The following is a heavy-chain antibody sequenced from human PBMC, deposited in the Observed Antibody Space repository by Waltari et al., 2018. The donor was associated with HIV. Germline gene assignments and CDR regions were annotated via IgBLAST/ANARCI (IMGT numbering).Heavy chain of an antibody. CDR1: GDSMSRYY. V-gene: IGHV4-59*01. J-gene: IGHJ2*01. CDR3: AREVGYSGSYQRNWYFDL. CDR2: MYYSGSP. D-gene: IGHD1-26*01. Sequence: QVQLQESGPGLVKPSETLSLTGGVSGDSMSRYYWSSIRQSPGKGLEWIGNMYYSGSPNLNPSLKSRVTVSVDTSKNQFSLTLSSVTAADTAVYYCAREVGYSGSYQRNWYFDLWGRGTLVTVSS.